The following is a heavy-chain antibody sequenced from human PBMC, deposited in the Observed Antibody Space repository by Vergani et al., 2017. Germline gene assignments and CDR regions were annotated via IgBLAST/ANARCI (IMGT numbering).Heavy chain of an antibody. CDR1: GYTFTSYG. Sequence: QVQLVQSGAEVKKPGASVKVSCKASGYTFTSYGISWVRQAPGQGLEWMGWIIPIFGTANYAQKFQGRVTITADESTSTAYMELSSLRSEDTAVYYCARGRNIVVVPAAIWAEYFQHWGQGTLVTVSS. V-gene: IGHV1-69*13. D-gene: IGHD2-2*01. CDR3: ARGRNIVVVPAAIWAEYFQH. CDR2: IIPIFGTA. J-gene: IGHJ1*01.